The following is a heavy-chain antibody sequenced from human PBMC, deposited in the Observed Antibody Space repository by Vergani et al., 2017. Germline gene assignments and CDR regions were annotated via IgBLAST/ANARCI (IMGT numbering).Heavy chain of an antibody. D-gene: IGHD5-18*01. V-gene: IGHV3-9*03. CDR2: ISWNGGNI. J-gene: IGHJ4*02. Sequence: EVQLVESGGGLVQPGRSLRLSCAASGFTFDDYAMHWVRQAPGKGLEWVSGISWNGGNIGYADSVKGRFTISRDNAKNSLYLQMNSLRAEDMAFYYCTKDGGGVGYTYGYFGSWSQGTLVTVSS. CDR1: GFTFDDYA. CDR3: TKDGGGVGYTYGYFGS.